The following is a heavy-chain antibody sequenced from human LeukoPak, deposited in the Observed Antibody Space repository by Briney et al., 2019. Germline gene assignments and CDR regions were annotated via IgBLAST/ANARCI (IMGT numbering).Heavy chain of an antibody. J-gene: IGHJ4*02. CDR3: ARYSGSYHYGGGPFDY. D-gene: IGHD1-26*01. Sequence: GASVKVSCKASGGTFSSYAISWVRQAPGQGLEWMGGIIPIFGTANYAQKFQGRVTITTDESTSTAYMELSSLRSEDTAVYYCARYSGSYHYGGGPFDYWGQGTLVTVSS. V-gene: IGHV1-69*05. CDR2: IIPIFGTA. CDR1: GGTFSSYA.